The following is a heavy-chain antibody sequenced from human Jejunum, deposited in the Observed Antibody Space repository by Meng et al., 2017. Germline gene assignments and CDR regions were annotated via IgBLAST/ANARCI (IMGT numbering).Heavy chain of an antibody. Sequence: QIQLQQSGPGLVKPSQTLSLPCAISWASVSSNSAGWNWIRQSPSRGLEWLGRTYYRSKWYIDYTVSVKSRITINPDTSKNQFSLHLNSVTPEDTAVYYCAGGGLVRSTRGYFDYWGQGTLVTVSS. D-gene: IGHD1-26*01. CDR1: WASVSSNSAG. CDR3: AGGGLVRSTRGYFDY. V-gene: IGHV6-1*01. CDR2: TYYRSKWYI. J-gene: IGHJ4*02.